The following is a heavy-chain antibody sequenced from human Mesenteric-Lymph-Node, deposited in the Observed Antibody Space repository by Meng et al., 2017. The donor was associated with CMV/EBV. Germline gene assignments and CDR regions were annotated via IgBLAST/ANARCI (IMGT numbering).Heavy chain of an antibody. D-gene: IGHD3-10*01. CDR2: ISSSSSYI. CDR3: ARLPAAPRIIMVRGVITGAIDY. V-gene: IGHV3-21*01. Sequence: ESPKISGAASGFTFSSYSMNWVRQAPGKGLEWVSCISSSSSYIYYADSVKGRLTISRDNAKNSLYLQMNSLRAEDTAVYYCARLPAAPRIIMVRGVITGAIDYWGQGTLVTVSS. J-gene: IGHJ4*02. CDR1: GFTFSSYS.